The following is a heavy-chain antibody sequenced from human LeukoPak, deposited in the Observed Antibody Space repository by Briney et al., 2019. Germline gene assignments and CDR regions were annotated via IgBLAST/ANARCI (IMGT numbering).Heavy chain of an antibody. V-gene: IGHV4-39*07. CDR2: IYYSGST. D-gene: IGHD6-19*01. J-gene: IGHJ5*02. Sequence: SETLSLTCTVSGGSISSSSYYWGWIRQPPGKGLEWIGSIYYSGSTYYNPSLKSRVTISVDTSKNQFSLKLSSVTAADTAVYYRAREQGLAVAGTNWFDPWGQGTLVTVSS. CDR3: AREQGLAVAGTNWFDP. CDR1: GGSISSSSYY.